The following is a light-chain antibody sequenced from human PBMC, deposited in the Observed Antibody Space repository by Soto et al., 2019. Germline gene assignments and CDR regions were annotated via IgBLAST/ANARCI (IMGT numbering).Light chain of an antibody. Sequence: DIQMTQSPSSLSASVGDRVTITCRASQNIRNYLTWYQQRPGKTPNLLVYAASNLRGGVPSRFSGSGSGTVFTLTINSLQPEDFATYYCQQNHCTSSYTFGQGTRVDIK. CDR3: QQNHCTSSYT. CDR1: QNIRNY. J-gene: IGKJ2*01. V-gene: IGKV1-39*01. CDR2: AAS.